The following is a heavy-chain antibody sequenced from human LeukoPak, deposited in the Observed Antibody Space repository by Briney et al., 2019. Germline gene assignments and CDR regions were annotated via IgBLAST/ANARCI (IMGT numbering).Heavy chain of an antibody. J-gene: IGHJ4*02. D-gene: IGHD1-1*01. V-gene: IGHV3-30*02. CDR3: AKKLPGTPHYFDY. CDR1: GFTFNSYG. CDR2: IRYDGGVK. Sequence: GGSLRLSCAASGFTFNSYGMHWVRQAPGKGLEWVAYIRYDGGVKYHADSVKGRFTISRDNSKNTLFLQMNSLRADDTAVYYCAKKLPGTPHYFDYWGQGTLVTVSS.